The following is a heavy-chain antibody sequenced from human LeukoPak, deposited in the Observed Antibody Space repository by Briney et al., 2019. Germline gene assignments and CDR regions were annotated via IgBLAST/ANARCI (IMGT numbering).Heavy chain of an antibody. D-gene: IGHD5-18*01. V-gene: IGHV3-21*04. Sequence: PGGSPRLSCAASGFTFSTYAISWVRQAPGKGLEWVSCISSTSNYIFYADSVRGRFTISRDNAKNSLYLQMDSPRAEDTAVYYCARGRSYGLNFDYWGQGTLVTVSS. J-gene: IGHJ4*02. CDR3: ARGRSYGLNFDY. CDR2: ISSTSNYI. CDR1: GFTFSTYA.